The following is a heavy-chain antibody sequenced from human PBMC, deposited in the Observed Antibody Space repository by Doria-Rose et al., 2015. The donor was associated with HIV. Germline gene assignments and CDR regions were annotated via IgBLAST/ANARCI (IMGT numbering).Heavy chain of an antibody. Sequence: QVQLQEPGPGLVKPSETLPLTCSVSGGSISHYYWSWIRQPPGKGLEYIGDIFYAVSTNYSPSLKSRVSISIDTSKNKFSLRLSSVTAADTAVYYCARVLSGTYDYWGQGTLVTVSS. CDR3: ARVLSGTYDY. CDR2: IFYAVST. J-gene: IGHJ4*02. CDR1: GGSISHYY. D-gene: IGHD1-26*01. V-gene: IGHV4-59*01.